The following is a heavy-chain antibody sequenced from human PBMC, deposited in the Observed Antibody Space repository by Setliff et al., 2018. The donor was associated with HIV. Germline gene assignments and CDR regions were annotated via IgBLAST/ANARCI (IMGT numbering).Heavy chain of an antibody. V-gene: IGHV4-34*01. D-gene: IGHD3-10*01. J-gene: IGHJ5*02. CDR3: ARLLNYYGNWFDP. CDR1: GGSFSGYY. CDR2: INHSGST. Sequence: SETLSLTCAVYGGSFSGYYWTWIRQPPGKGLEWIGEINHSGSTNYNPSLKSRVTISVDTSKNQFSLKLSSVTAADTAVYYCARLLNYYGNWFDPWGQGTLVTVSS.